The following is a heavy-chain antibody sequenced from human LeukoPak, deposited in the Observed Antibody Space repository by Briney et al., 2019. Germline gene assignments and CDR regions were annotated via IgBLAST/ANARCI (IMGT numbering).Heavy chain of an antibody. Sequence: GASVTVSCKASVGTFTSYAISWVRQAPGQGLEWMGWISAYNGNTNYAQKLQGRVTMTTDTSTSTAYMELRSLRSDDTAVYYCARVGTYTYGDYYFDYWGQGTLVTVSS. D-gene: IGHD4-17*01. V-gene: IGHV1-18*01. CDR3: ARVGTYTYGDYYFDY. CDR1: VGTFTSYA. CDR2: ISAYNGNT. J-gene: IGHJ4*02.